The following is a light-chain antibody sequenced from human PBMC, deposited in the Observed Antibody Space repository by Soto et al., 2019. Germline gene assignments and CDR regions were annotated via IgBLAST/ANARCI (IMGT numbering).Light chain of an antibody. J-gene: IGKJ5*01. CDR3: QQYNSYPLT. V-gene: IGKV1-5*03. Sequence: DIQMTQSPSTLSASVGDRVTITCRASQSISSLLAWYQQKPGRAPTLLIYKASTLESGVPSRVSGSGSGTEFTLTISSLQPDDFATYYCQQYNSYPLTFGQGTRLEIK. CDR1: QSISSL. CDR2: KAS.